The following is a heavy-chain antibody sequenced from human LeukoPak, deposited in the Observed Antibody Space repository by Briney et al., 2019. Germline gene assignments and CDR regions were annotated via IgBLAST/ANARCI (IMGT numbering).Heavy chain of an antibody. Sequence: ASVNVSCKASGGTFSSYAISWVRQAPGQGLEWMGIINPSGGSTNYAQKFQGRVTMTRDTSTSTVYMELSSLRSEDTAVYYCAREEVVVAATHYYYYGMDVWGQGTTVTVSS. CDR2: INPSGGST. V-gene: IGHV1-46*01. CDR1: GGTFSSYA. D-gene: IGHD2-15*01. CDR3: AREEVVVAATHYYYYGMDV. J-gene: IGHJ6*02.